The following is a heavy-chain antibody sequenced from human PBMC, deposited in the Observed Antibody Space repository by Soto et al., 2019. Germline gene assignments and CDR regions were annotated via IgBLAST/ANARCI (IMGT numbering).Heavy chain of an antibody. CDR1: DGSISNYH. CDR3: ARVAADAYWSGYDDY. Sequence: QEQLQESGPRLVKPSETLSLTCSVSDGSISNYHWSWIRQPPGKGLEWIGYISYTGSTNYSPSLKSRVPMLLATAKKPFSLKLSSVTAADTAGYYCARVAADAYWSGYDDYWGQGTLVSVSS. J-gene: IGHJ4*02. D-gene: IGHD3-3*01. V-gene: IGHV4-59*01. CDR2: ISYTGST.